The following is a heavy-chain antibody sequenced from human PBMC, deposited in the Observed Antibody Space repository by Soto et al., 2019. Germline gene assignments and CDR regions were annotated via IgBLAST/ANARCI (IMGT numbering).Heavy chain of an antibody. Sequence: EVQLLESGGGLVQPGGSLRLSCVASGFTFSNYAMSWVRQAPGKGLEWVSATSGSGDSTYYADAVKGRFTISRDNSKNTLYLQMNSLRAEDTAVYYCAPTGDTAILTDYWGQGTLVTVSS. CDR2: TSGSGDST. D-gene: IGHD5-18*01. CDR1: GFTFSNYA. CDR3: APTGDTAILTDY. J-gene: IGHJ4*02. V-gene: IGHV3-23*01.